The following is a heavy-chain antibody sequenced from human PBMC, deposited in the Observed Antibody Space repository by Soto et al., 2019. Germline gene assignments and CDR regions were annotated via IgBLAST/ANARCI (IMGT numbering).Heavy chain of an antibody. V-gene: IGHV4-31*01. Sequence: QVQLQESGPGLVKPSQTLSLTCTVSGGSISSGGYYWSWIRQHPGKGLEWIGYLYYSGSTYYTPSLESPVXXXVXXSKTRCSLKLSSVTAADTAVYYCARWPQLEPRFDYWGQGTLVTVSS. J-gene: IGHJ4*02. D-gene: IGHD1-1*01. CDR1: GGSISSGGYY. CDR3: ARWPQLEPRFDY. CDR2: LYYSGST.